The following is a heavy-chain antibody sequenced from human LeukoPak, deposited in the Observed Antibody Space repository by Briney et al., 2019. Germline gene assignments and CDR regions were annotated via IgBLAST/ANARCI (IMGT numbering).Heavy chain of an antibody. D-gene: IGHD5-12*01. V-gene: IGHV4-34*01. CDR1: GGSFSGYY. Sequence: SETLSLTCAVYGGSFSGYYWSWIRQPPGKGLEWIREINHSGSTNYNPSLKSRVTISVDTSKNQFSLKLSSVTAADTAVYYCARAPYSGYDHGRFDPWGQGTLVTVSS. CDR3: ARAPYSGYDHGRFDP. J-gene: IGHJ5*02. CDR2: INHSGST.